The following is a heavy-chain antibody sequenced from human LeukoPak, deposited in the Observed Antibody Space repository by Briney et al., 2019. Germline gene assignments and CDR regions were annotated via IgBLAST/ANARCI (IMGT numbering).Heavy chain of an antibody. D-gene: IGHD2-2*01. CDR3: AKSTDLHSRTSEY. V-gene: IGHV3-30*18. CDR1: GFTFSSYG. J-gene: IGHJ4*02. Sequence: GRSLRLSCAASGFTFSSYGMHWVRQAPGKGLEWVAVLSYDGSNKYYADSVKGRFTISRDNSKNTLYLQMNSLRLEARAVYYCAKSTDLHSRTSEYWGQGNLVTVSS. CDR2: LSYDGSNK.